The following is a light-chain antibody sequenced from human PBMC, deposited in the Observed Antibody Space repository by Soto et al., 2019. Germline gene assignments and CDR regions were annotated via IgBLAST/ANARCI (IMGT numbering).Light chain of an antibody. J-gene: IGKJ4*01. CDR2: KAS. CDR1: QSISSW. CDR3: QKYDHAPLT. V-gene: IGKV1-5*03. Sequence: DIQMTQSPSTLSASVGDRVTITCRASQSISSWLAWYQQKPGKAPKLLIYKASSLESGVPSRFSGSGSGTEFTLTISSLQPDDVATYYCQKYDHAPLTFGGGTKVDI.